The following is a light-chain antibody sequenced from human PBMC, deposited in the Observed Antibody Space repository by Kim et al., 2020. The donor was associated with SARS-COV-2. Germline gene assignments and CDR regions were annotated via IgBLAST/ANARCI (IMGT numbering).Light chain of an antibody. V-gene: IGKV1-9*01. Sequence: DIQLTQSPSFLSASVGDRVTITCRASQGIRSYLAWYQQKPGTAPKLLISAASTLQSGVPSRFSGSGSGTEFTLTISSLQPEDFATYYCIQLNSYPLTFGGGTKVE. CDR3: IQLNSYPLT. J-gene: IGKJ4*01. CDR2: AAS. CDR1: QGIRSY.